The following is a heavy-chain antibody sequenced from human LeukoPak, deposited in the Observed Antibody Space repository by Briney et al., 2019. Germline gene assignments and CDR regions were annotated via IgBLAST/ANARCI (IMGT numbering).Heavy chain of an antibody. CDR2: MNPNSGNT. Sequence: ASVKVSCKASGGTFSSYAISWVRQAPGQGLEWMGVMNPNSGNTGYAQKFQGRVTITRNTSISTAYMELSSLRSEDTAVYYCARRLWFGELFYMDVWGKGTTVTVSS. J-gene: IGHJ6*03. CDR3: ARRLWFGELFYMDV. V-gene: IGHV1-8*03. CDR1: GGTFSSYA. D-gene: IGHD3-10*01.